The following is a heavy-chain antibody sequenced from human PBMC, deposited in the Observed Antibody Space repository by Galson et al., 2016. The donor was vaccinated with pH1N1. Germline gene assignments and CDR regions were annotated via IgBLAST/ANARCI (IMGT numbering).Heavy chain of an antibody. CDR3: ATRGQLLPGPLHYYGVDV. D-gene: IGHD2-2*01. CDR2: INPGNGDT. Sequence: SVKVSCKASGYTFTTYSMHWVRQAPGQRLEWLGWINPGNGDTKYSQKFQGRVTITRDTSASTAHMELSSLRSEDTAVYYCATRGQLLPGPLHYYGVDVWGQGTTVTVSS. V-gene: IGHV1-3*01. CDR1: GYTFTTYS. J-gene: IGHJ6*02.